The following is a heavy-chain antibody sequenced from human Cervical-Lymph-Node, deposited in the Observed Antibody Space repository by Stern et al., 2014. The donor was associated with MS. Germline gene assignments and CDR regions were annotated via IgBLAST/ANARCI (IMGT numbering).Heavy chain of an antibody. D-gene: IGHD2-15*01. CDR3: ARDDGGFCTGGTCSNY. V-gene: IGHV1-18*01. Sequence: MQLVQSGAEVKKPGASVKVSCKASGYTITSSSISWVRQAPGQGLEWMGCICAYNGNTNYAQKLQGRVTMTTDTSTSTAYMELRSLGSDDSAVYYCARDDGGFCTGGTCSNYWGQGTLVTVSS. CDR1: GYTITSSS. CDR2: ICAYNGNT. J-gene: IGHJ4*02.